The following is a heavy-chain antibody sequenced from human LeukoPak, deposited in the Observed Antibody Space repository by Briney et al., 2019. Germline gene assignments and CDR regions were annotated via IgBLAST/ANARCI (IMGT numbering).Heavy chain of an antibody. CDR3: ARERWLQLDY. V-gene: IGHV4-61*02. CDR2: IYTSGST. J-gene: IGHJ4*02. D-gene: IGHD5-24*01. Sequence: SETLSLTCTVSGGSISSGSYYWSWIRQPAGKGLEWIGRIYTSGSTNYNPSLKSRVTISVDTSKNRFSLKLSSVTAADTAVYYCARERWLQLDYWGQGTLVTVSS. CDR1: GGSISSGSYY.